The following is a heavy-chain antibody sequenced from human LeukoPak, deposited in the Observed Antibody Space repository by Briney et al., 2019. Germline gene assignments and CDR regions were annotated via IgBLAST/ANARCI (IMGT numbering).Heavy chain of an antibody. CDR1: GFTFSSYA. CDR3: AKDSYSSSSGGYFDY. J-gene: IGHJ4*02. CDR2: ISGSGGST. V-gene: IGHV3-23*01. Sequence: QPGGSLRLSCAASGFTFSSYAMSWVRQAPGKGLEWVSAISGSGGSTYYADSVKGRFTISRDNSKNTLYLQMNSLRAEDTAVYYCAKDSYSSSSGGYFDYWGQGTLVTVYS. D-gene: IGHD6-6*01.